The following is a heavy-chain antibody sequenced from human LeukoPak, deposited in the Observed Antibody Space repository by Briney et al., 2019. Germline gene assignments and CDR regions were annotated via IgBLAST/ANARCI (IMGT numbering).Heavy chain of an antibody. Sequence: RPGGSLRLPCAASGFTFDDFGMSWVRQAPGKGLEWVSGINWNGGSIGYADSVKGRFTISRDKAKNSLYLQMNSLRAEDTALYYCARGPFWSGSTYYLDYWGQGTLVTVSA. CDR1: GFTFDDFG. V-gene: IGHV3-20*04. J-gene: IGHJ4*02. CDR3: ARGPFWSGSTYYLDY. CDR2: INWNGGSI. D-gene: IGHD3-3*01.